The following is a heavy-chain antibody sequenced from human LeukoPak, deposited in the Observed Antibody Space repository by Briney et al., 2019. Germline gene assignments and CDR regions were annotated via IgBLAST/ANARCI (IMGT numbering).Heavy chain of an antibody. D-gene: IGHD4-17*01. CDR2: ISYDGSNK. J-gene: IGHJ4*02. V-gene: IGHV3-30*18. CDR1: GFTFSSYG. CDR3: AKVGSRVTSAPDDY. Sequence: GGSLRLSCAASGFTFSSYGMHWVRQAPGKGLEWVAVISYDGSNKYYADSVKGRFTISRDNSKNTLYLQMNSLRAEDTAVYYCAKVGSRVTSAPDDYWGQGTLSPSPQ.